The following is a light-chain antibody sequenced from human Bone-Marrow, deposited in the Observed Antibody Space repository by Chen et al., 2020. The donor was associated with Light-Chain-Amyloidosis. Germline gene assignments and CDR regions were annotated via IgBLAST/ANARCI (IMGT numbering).Light chain of an antibody. CDR1: SNDA. CDR3: RAGGGTNHFYV. Sequence: QSALTQPPSASGSPGQSVTLSCTGTSNDAVSLYQQYPGQAPKLIIYVVPQRPSLVPARFSGPKSGNAASLTNPGLQADDVGDCFCRAGGGTNHFYVTGSGTRVTVL. V-gene: IGLV2-8*01. J-gene: IGLJ1*01. CDR2: VVP.